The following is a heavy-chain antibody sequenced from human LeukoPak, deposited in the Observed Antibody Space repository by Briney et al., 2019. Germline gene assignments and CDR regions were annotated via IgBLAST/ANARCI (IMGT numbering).Heavy chain of an antibody. CDR3: AKDTVSGFKPYYFDY. CDR2: ISGSGGST. V-gene: IGHV3-23*01. CDR1: GFTFSSYA. D-gene: IGHD3-22*01. Sequence: PGGSLRLSCAASGFTFSSYAMSWVRQAPGKGLGWVSAISGSGGSTYYADSVKGRFTISRDNSKNTLYLQMNSLRAEDTAVYYCAKDTVSGFKPYYFDYWGQGTLVTVSS. J-gene: IGHJ4*02.